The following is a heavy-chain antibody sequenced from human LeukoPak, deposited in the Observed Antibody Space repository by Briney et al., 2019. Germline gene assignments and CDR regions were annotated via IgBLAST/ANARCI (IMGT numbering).Heavy chain of an antibody. CDR2: INPSGGST. CDR3: ARDNSVGDYAWWFDP. J-gene: IGHJ5*02. Sequence: ASVKVSCKASGYTFTSYYIHWVRQAPGQGLEWMGLINPSGGSTNYAQKFQGRVTMTRDTSTSTVYMELSSLRSEDTAVYYCARDNSVGDYAWWFDPWGQGTLVTVSS. V-gene: IGHV1-46*01. CDR1: GYTFTSYY. D-gene: IGHD1-26*01.